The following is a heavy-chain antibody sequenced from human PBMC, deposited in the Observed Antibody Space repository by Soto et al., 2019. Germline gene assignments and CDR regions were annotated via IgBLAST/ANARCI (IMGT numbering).Heavy chain of an antibody. CDR2: ISSSSSTI. CDR3: ARDLGYSGYDPHYFDY. V-gene: IGHV3-48*01. CDR1: GFTFSSYS. D-gene: IGHD5-12*01. Sequence: GGSLRLSCAASGFTFSSYSMNWVRQAPGKGLEWVSYISSSSSTIYYAGSVKGRFTISRDNAKNSLYLQMNSLRAEDTAVYYCARDLGYSGYDPHYFDYWGQGTLVTVSS. J-gene: IGHJ4*02.